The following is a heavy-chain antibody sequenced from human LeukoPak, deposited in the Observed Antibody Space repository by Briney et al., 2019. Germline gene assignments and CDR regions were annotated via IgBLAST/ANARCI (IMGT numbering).Heavy chain of an antibody. CDR2: INRNSVGT. Sequence: ASVKVSCKASGYTFPGYCIDWVRQAPGQGLEWMGWINRNSVGTNYAQKFQGRVTMTRDTSISTAYMELSSLRSDDTAVYYCARGSVAHAGFGYDYWGQGTLVTVSS. D-gene: IGHD6-19*01. CDR1: GYTFPGYC. CDR3: ARGSVAHAGFGYDY. V-gene: IGHV1-2*02. J-gene: IGHJ4*02.